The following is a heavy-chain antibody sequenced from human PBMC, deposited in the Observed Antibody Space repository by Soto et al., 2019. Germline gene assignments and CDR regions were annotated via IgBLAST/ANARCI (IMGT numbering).Heavy chain of an antibody. J-gene: IGHJ4*02. D-gene: IGHD3-10*01. CDR2: LSGSGGTT. CDR1: GFTFSTYA. Sequence: GGSLRLSCSTSGFTFSTYAMNWYRQAPGKGLEWASALSGSGGTTYYADSVRGRFTISRENCKNNLFLQMSSLRAEDTALYYCAKQRAGYGSGSDTFYVDFWGQGTLVTVSS. V-gene: IGHV3-23*01. CDR3: AKQRAGYGSGSDTFYVDF.